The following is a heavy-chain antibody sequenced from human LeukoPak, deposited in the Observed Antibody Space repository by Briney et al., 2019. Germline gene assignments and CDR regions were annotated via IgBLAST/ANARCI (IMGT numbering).Heavy chain of an antibody. CDR2: IYYSGST. CDR3: ARRLAGTEDY. CDR1: GGSISGSSYY. D-gene: IGHD6-13*01. V-gene: IGHV4-39*01. Sequence: SETLSLTCTVSGGSISGSSYYWGWIRQPPGKGLEWIGSIYYSGSTYYNPSLKSRVTISVDTSKNQFSLKLSSVTAAVRAEYSSARRLAGTEDYWGQGTMVTVFS. J-gene: IGHJ4*02.